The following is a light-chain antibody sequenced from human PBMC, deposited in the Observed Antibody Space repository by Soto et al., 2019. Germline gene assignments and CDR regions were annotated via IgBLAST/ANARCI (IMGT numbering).Light chain of an antibody. CDR1: QSLLPSNGNIY. CDR2: LGS. Sequence: DMVLTQSPLSLPFTPGEPASISCRSSQSLLPSNGNIYLDWYLQKPGQSPLLLIYLGSIRASGVPDRFSGSGSGTDFTLKITRVEAEDVGVYYCMQAIQAPRTFGLGTKVEIK. J-gene: IGKJ1*01. V-gene: IGKV2-28*01. CDR3: MQAIQAPRT.